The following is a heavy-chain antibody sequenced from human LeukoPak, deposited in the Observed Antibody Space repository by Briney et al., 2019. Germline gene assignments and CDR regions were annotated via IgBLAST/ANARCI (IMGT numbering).Heavy chain of an antibody. CDR3: AKYSYGWGDYYYYGMDV. Sequence: SETLSLTCTVSGGSISTSSFYWGWIRQPPGKGLEWIGNIYYSGSTYYNPSLKSRVTLSVDTSKNQFSLKLYSVTAADTAVYYCAKYSYGWGDYYYYGMDVWGQGTTVTVSS. J-gene: IGHJ6*02. D-gene: IGHD5-18*01. V-gene: IGHV4-39*07. CDR2: IYYSGST. CDR1: GGSISTSSFY.